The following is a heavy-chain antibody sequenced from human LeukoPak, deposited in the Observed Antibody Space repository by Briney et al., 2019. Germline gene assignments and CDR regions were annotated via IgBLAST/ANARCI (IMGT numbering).Heavy chain of an antibody. CDR1: GFTFNNYW. J-gene: IGHJ5*01. Sequence: PGGSLRLSCAASGFTFNNYWMSWVRQAPGKGLEWVANINQDGSVINFVDYMKGRFTISRDNAKNSLCLQMNGLRAEDTAVYYCVRTSRSSSTDSWGQGTLVTVSS. D-gene: IGHD6-6*01. V-gene: IGHV3-7*02. CDR2: INQDGSVI. CDR3: VRTSRSSSTDS.